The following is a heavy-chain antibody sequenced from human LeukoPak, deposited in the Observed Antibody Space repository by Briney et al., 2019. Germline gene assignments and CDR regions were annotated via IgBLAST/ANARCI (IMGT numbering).Heavy chain of an antibody. CDR3: ATNSGSSDY. V-gene: IGHV3-23*01. D-gene: IGHD1-26*01. CDR2: ISGSGGST. J-gene: IGHJ4*02. Sequence: GGSLRLSCAASGFTFSSYAMSWVRQAPGKGLEWVSGISGSGGSTYYADSVKGRFTISRDNFKNTLYLQMNSLRAEDTAVYYCATNSGSSDYWGQGTLVTVSS. CDR1: GFTFSSYA.